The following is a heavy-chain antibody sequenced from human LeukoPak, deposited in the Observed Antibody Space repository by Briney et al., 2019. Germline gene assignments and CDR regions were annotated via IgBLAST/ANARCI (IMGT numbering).Heavy chain of an antibody. Sequence: SETLSLTCTVPGGSISSYYWSWIRQPPGKGLEWIGYIYYSGSTNYNPSLKSRVTISVDTSKNQFSLKLSSVTAADTAVYYCARDRRDPHYYYYMDAWGKGTTVTVSS. CDR3: ARDRRDPHYYYYMDA. V-gene: IGHV4-59*01. J-gene: IGHJ6*03. CDR1: GGSISSYY. CDR2: IYYSGST.